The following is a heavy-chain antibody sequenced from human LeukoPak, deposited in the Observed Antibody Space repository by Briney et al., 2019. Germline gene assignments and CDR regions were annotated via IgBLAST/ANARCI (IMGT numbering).Heavy chain of an antibody. J-gene: IGHJ3*02. CDR3: AREYYDSSGSKYAFDI. V-gene: IGHV1-2*02. Sequence: GASVKVSCKASGYTLTDYNMHWVRQAPGQGLEWMGCIDPDSGGTKSAQRFQGRVTMTRDTSITTVYMELSRLRSDDTAVYYCAREYYDSSGSKYAFDIWGQGTMVTVSS. CDR1: GYTLTDYN. D-gene: IGHD3-22*01. CDR2: IDPDSGGT.